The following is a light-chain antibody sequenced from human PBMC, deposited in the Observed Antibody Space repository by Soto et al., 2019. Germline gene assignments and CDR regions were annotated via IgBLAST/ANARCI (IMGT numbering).Light chain of an antibody. Sequence: QSALTQPASVSGSPGQSIAISCTGVRTDVDGYDYVSWYQQHPGPAPKLIIYDVYNRPSGVSHRLSGSKSGDTASLTISGLQAEDDADYYCTSYTGSTPFDVFGTGTKLTVL. CDR1: RTDVDGYDY. J-gene: IGLJ1*01. V-gene: IGLV2-14*03. CDR3: TSYTGSTPFDV. CDR2: DVY.